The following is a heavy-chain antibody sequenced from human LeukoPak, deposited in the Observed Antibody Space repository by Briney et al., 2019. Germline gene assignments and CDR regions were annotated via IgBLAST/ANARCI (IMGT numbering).Heavy chain of an antibody. CDR3: AKDRRQLANFDY. D-gene: IGHD6-13*01. Sequence: GGSLTLSCVASGLTFSRHGLSRVRPAPGEGVECASGCGGGDGPTYYADSVKGRFTISRDNSKNTLYLQMNSLRADDTAVYYCAKDRRQLANFDYWGQGTLVTVSS. J-gene: IGHJ4*02. V-gene: IGHV3-23*01. CDR2: CGGGDGPT. CDR1: GLTFSRHG.